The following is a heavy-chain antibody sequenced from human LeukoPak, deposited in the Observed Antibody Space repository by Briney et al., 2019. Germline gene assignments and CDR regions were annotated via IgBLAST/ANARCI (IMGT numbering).Heavy chain of an antibody. CDR1: GFTFSSYA. CDR2: ISGSGGST. D-gene: IGHD2-21*01. J-gene: IGHJ4*02. Sequence: GGSLRLSCAASGFTFSSYAMSWVRQAPGKGLEWVSAISGSGGSTYYADSVKGRFTISRDNSKNTLYLQMNSLRAEDTAVYYCVKVFIVLGYFDYWGQGTLVTVSS. V-gene: IGHV3-23*01. CDR3: VKVFIVLGYFDY.